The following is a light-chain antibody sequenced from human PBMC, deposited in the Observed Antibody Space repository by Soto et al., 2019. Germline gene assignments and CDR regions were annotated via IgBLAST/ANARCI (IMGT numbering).Light chain of an antibody. CDR3: SSYAGSHTYEV. CDR1: SSDVGGYNY. J-gene: IGLJ3*02. CDR2: DVI. V-gene: IGLV2-11*01. Sequence: QSVLTQPASVSGSPGQSITISCTGTSSDVGGYNYVSWYQQHPDKAPKLMIFDVIKRPSGVPDRFSGSKSGNTASLTISGLQSEDEADYHCSSYAGSHTYEVFGGGTKLTVL.